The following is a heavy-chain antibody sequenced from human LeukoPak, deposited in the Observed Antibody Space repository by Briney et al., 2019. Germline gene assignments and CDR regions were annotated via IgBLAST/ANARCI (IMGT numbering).Heavy chain of an antibody. CDR2: ISDSSDAI. D-gene: IGHD6-13*01. CDR3: ARGYSSSWKYYYMDV. J-gene: IGHJ6*03. V-gene: IGHV3-48*04. Sequence: PGGSLRLSCAASGFTFSSYAMHWVRQAPGKGLEWVSYISDSSDAIYYADSVKGRFTISRDNAKNSLYLQMNSLRAEDTAVYYCARGYSSSWKYYYMDVWGKGTTVTISS. CDR1: GFTFSSYA.